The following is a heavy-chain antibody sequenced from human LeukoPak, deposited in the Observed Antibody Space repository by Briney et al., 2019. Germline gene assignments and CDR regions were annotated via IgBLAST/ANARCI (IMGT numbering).Heavy chain of an antibody. D-gene: IGHD3-22*01. CDR3: AKGNYYDSSGYYFDY. CDR1: GFTFSSYG. CDR2: ISGSGGST. J-gene: IGHJ4*02. Sequence: GGSLRLSCAASGFTFSSYGMSWVRQAPGKGLEWVSAISGSGGSTYYADSVKGRFTISRDNSKNTLYLQMNSLRAEDTAVYYCAKGNYYDSSGYYFDYWGQGTLVTVSS. V-gene: IGHV3-23*01.